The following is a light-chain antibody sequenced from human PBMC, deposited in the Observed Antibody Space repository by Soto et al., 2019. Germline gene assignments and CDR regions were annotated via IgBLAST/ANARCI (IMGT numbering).Light chain of an antibody. Sequence: EIVLTQSPGTLSLSPGERATFSCRASQSVSSEKLAWYQQKPGQAPRLLIFGASGRATGIPERFSGSGSGTDFSLTISRLEPEDSAVYYCQQYGSSLLTFGGGTKVDIK. CDR1: QSVSSEK. V-gene: IGKV3-20*01. CDR3: QQYGSSLLT. J-gene: IGKJ4*01. CDR2: GAS.